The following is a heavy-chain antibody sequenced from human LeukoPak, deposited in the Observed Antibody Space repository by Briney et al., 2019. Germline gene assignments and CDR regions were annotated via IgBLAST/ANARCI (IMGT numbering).Heavy chain of an antibody. V-gene: IGHV3-49*04. CDR2: VRSKPYGGTT. Sequence: PGGSLRLSCTTSGFPFGDYAMSWVRQAPGQGLEWVAFVRSKPYGGTTKYAASVKGRFTISRDDSNSIAYLQMNSLKTDDTAVYYCTRVPEGVYSFDYWGQGTLVTVSS. CDR3: TRVPEGVYSFDY. J-gene: IGHJ4*02. CDR1: GFPFGDYA. D-gene: IGHD3-16*01.